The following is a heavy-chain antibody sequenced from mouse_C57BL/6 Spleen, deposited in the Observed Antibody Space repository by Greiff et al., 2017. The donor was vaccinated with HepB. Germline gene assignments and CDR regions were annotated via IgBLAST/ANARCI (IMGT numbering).Heavy chain of an antibody. J-gene: IGHJ2*01. V-gene: IGHV1-59*01. CDR1: GYTFTSYW. D-gene: IGHD4-1*01. CDR2: IDPSDSYT. CDR3: ARVGSFDY. Sequence: QVQLQQPGAELVRPGTSVKLSCKASGYTFTSYWMHWVKQRPGQGLEWIGVIDPSDSYTNYNQKFKGKATLTVDTSSSTAYMQLSSLTSEDSAVYYCARVGSFDYWGQGTTLTVSS.